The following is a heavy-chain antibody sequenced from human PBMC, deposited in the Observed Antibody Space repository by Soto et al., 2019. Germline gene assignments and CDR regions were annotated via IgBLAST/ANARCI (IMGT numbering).Heavy chain of an antibody. CDR3: ARVYTRGSYGLFDY. CDR1: VYTFTSYA. CDR2: INAGNGNT. V-gene: IGHV1-3*01. J-gene: IGHJ4*02. D-gene: IGHD5-18*01. Sequence: SVKVSCKASVYTFTSYAMHWVRQAPGQRLEWMGWINAGNGNTKYSQKFQGRVTITRDTSASTAYMELSSLRSEDTAVYYCARVYTRGSYGLFDYWGQGTLVTVSS.